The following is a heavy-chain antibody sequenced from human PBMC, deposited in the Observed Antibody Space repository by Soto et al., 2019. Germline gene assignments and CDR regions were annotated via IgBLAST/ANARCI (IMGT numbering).Heavy chain of an antibody. D-gene: IGHD2-2*01. CDR1: GYTFTGYY. Sequence: ASVKVSCKASGYTFTGYYMHWVRQAPGQGLEWMGWINPNSGGTNYAQKFQGWVTMTRDTSISTAYMELSRLRSDDTAVYYCAREMDCSSTSCPGYYYYGMDIWGQGTTVTVSS. J-gene: IGHJ6*02. CDR3: AREMDCSSTSCPGYYYYGMDI. CDR2: INPNSGGT. V-gene: IGHV1-2*04.